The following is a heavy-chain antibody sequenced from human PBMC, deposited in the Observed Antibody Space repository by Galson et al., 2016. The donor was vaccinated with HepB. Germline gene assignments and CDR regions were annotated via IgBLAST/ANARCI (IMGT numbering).Heavy chain of an antibody. D-gene: IGHD6-13*01. J-gene: IGHJ4*02. CDR2: ISASGAGT. CDR1: GFTFSSDA. V-gene: IGHV3-23*01. Sequence: SLRLSCAASGFTFSSDAMSWVRQAPEKGLEWVSGISASGAGTYYADSVKGRFTISRDNFKNTLYLQMNSLRAEDTAVYYCASIFRYSSSQHPGYWGQGTLVTVSS. CDR3: ASIFRYSSSQHPGY.